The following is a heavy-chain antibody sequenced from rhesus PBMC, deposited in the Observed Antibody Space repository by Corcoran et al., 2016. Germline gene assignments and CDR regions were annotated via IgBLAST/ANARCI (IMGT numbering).Heavy chain of an antibody. J-gene: IGHJ2*01. CDR2: IYGSGGGT. V-gene: IGHV4-106*01. CDR3: ARVAGVIINWYFDL. CDR1: GGSISDDYY. Sequence: QVQLQESGPGLVKPSETLSLTCAVSGGSISDDYYWSWIRQPPGKGLEWIGYIYGSGGGTNYNPSLKNRVTILIDTSKNQFSLKLSSVTAADTAVYYCARVAGVIINWYFDLWGPGTPITISS. D-gene: IGHD3-34*01.